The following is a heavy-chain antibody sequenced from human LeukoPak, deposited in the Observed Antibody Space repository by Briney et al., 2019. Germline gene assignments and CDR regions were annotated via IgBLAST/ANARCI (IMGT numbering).Heavy chain of an antibody. J-gene: IGHJ4*02. D-gene: IGHD1-14*01. CDR3: ARGAPVAPFRRSYYFDY. V-gene: IGHV4-34*01. Sequence: PSETLSLTCAVYGGSFSGYYWSWIRQPPGKGLEWIGEINHSGSTNYHPSLTSRLTISGDTSKNQFSLKLSSVTAADTAVYYCARGAPVAPFRRSYYFDYWGQGPLVTVSS. CDR2: INHSGST. CDR1: GGSFSGYY.